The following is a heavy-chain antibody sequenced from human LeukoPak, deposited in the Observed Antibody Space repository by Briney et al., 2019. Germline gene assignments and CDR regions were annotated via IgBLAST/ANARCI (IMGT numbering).Heavy chain of an antibody. J-gene: IGHJ4*02. CDR1: SGSIISSSYY. CDR2: IYYSGST. Sequence: PSETLSLTCTVSSGSIISSSYYWGWICQPPGKGLEWIGSIYYSGSTYYNPSLKSRVTISVDTSKNQFSLKLSSVTAADTAVYYCASLEMATISFDYWGQGTLVTVSS. D-gene: IGHD5-24*01. V-gene: IGHV4-39*01. CDR3: ASLEMATISFDY.